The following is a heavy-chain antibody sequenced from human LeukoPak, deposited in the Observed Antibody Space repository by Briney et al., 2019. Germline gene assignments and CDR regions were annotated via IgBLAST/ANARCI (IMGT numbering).Heavy chain of an antibody. CDR1: GDSISGYY. D-gene: IGHD3-22*01. CDR2: INHSGST. Sequence: SETLSLTCTVSGDSISGYYWSWIRQPPGKGLEWIGEINHSGSTNYNPSLKSRVTISVDTSKNQFSLKLSSVTAADTAVYYCARGYYYDSSGTRWPEDYWGQGTLVTVSS. J-gene: IGHJ4*02. V-gene: IGHV4-34*01. CDR3: ARGYYYDSSGTRWPEDY.